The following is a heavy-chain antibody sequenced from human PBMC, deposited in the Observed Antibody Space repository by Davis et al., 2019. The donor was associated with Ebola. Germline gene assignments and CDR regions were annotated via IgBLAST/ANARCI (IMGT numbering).Heavy chain of an antibody. CDR1: GYSFTSYW. D-gene: IGHD2-15*01. Sequence: GGSLRLSCKGSGYSFTSYWIGWVRQMPGKGLEWMGIIYPGDSDTRYSPSFQGQVTISADKSISTAYLQWSSLKASDTAMYYCAKVAVRCSGGSCYPREFDYWGQGTLVTVSS. CDR2: IYPGDSDT. V-gene: IGHV5-51*01. J-gene: IGHJ4*02. CDR3: AKVAVRCSGGSCYPREFDY.